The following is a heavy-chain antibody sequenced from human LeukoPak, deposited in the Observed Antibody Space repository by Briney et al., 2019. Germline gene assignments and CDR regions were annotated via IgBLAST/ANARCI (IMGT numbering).Heavy chain of an antibody. CDR3: ARDWPRGYSYAQTDY. J-gene: IGHJ4*02. CDR2: ISAYNGNT. V-gene: IGHV1-18*01. Sequence: ASVKVSCKASGYTFTSYGISWVRQAPGQGLEWMGWISAYNGNTNYAQKLQGRVTMTTDTSTSTAYMELRSLRSDDTAVYYCARDWPRGYSYAQTDYWGQGTLVTVSS. D-gene: IGHD5-18*01. CDR1: GYTFTSYG.